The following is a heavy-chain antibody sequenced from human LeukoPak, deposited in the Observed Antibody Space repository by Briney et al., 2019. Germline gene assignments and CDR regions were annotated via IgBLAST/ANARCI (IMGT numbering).Heavy chain of an antibody. CDR1: GDSVSSNNAA. Sequence: SQTLSLTCAISGDSVSSNNAAWNWIRQSPSRGLEWLGRTYYRSKWYTEYGVSVRSRITINSDTSKNQFSLQLNSVTPEDTAVYYCARGRISGYDYPTPYYFDYWGQGTLVTVSS. D-gene: IGHD5-12*01. J-gene: IGHJ4*02. CDR2: TYYRSKWYT. CDR3: ARGRISGYDYPTPYYFDY. V-gene: IGHV6-1*01.